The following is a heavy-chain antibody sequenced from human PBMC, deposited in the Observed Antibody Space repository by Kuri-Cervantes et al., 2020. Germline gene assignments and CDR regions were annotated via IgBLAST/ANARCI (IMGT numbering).Heavy chain of an antibody. CDR3: GGNRAFQYHYDTSGYYFDY. Sequence: GGSLRLSCAASGFTFSDYYMSWIRQAPGKGLEWVSYISSSGSTIYYADSVKGRFTISRDNSKNTLYLQMNSLRAEDTAVGWGGGNRAFQYHYDTSGYYFDYWGQGALVTVSS. CDR1: GFTFSDYY. D-gene: IGHD3-22*01. CDR2: ISSSGSTI. V-gene: IGHV3-11*04. J-gene: IGHJ4*02.